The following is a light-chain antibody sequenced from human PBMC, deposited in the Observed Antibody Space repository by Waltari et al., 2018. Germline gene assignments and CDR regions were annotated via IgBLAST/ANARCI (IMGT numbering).Light chain of an antibody. CDR1: QSVSRT. J-gene: IGKJ1*01. Sequence: EIVLTQSPGTLSLSPGERATLSCRASQSVSRTLAWYQQKPGQAPRLLIYGASTRATGIPERFSGGVSGTDFSLTISRLEPEDFAVYYCQHYVRLPATFGQGTMVEIK. CDR2: GAS. V-gene: IGKV3-20*01. CDR3: QHYVRLPAT.